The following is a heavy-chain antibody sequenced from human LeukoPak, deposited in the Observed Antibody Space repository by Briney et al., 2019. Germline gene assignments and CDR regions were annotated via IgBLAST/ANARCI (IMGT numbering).Heavy chain of an antibody. Sequence: SETLSLTCTVSGGSISTSRYYWGWLRQPPGTRLEWIGNMYYSESTNYNPSLKSRVTMSVDTSKTQFSLKPSSATAADTAVYYRARDRYYYDSSGYYQLDYWGQGTLVTVSS. CDR2: MYYSEST. CDR3: ARDRYYYDSSGYYQLDY. CDR1: GGSISTSRYY. V-gene: IGHV4-39*07. D-gene: IGHD3-22*01. J-gene: IGHJ4*02.